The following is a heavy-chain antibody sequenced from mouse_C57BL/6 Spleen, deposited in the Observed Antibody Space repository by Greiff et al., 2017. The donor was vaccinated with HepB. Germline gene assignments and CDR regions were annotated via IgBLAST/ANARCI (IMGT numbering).Heavy chain of an antibody. V-gene: IGHV1-80*01. CDR2: IYPGDGDT. Sequence: VQLQQSGAELVKPGASVKISCKASGYAFSSYWMNWVKQRPGKGLEWIGQIYPGDGDTNYNGKFKGKATLTADKSSSTAYMQLSSLTSEDSAVYFCARVGDYYGSSSYYFDYWGQGTTLTVSS. CDR3: ARVGDYYGSSSYYFDY. J-gene: IGHJ2*01. CDR1: GYAFSSYW. D-gene: IGHD1-1*01.